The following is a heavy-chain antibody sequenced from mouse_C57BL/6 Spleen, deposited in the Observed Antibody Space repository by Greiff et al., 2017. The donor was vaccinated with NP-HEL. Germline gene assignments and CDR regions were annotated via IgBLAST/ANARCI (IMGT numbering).Heavy chain of an antibody. CDR2: ISSGSSTI. Sequence: EVMLVESGGGLVKPGGSLKLSCAASGFTFSDYGMHWVRQAPEKGLEWVAYISSGSSTIYYADTVKGRFTISRDNAKNTLFLQMTSLRSEDTAMYYCANYYGSRGYAMDYWGQGTSVTVSS. J-gene: IGHJ4*01. V-gene: IGHV5-17*01. D-gene: IGHD1-1*01. CDR1: GFTFSDYG. CDR3: ANYYGSRGYAMDY.